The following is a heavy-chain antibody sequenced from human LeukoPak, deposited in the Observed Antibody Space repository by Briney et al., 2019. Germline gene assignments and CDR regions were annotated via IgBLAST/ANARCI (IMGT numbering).Heavy chain of an antibody. J-gene: IGHJ3*02. CDR3: ARGPYSYDSSGAFDI. D-gene: IGHD3-22*01. CDR1: GGSFSGYY. CDR2: INHSGST. Sequence: SETLSLTCAVYGGSFSGYYWSWVRQPPGKGLEWIGEINHSGSTNYNPSLKSRVTISVDTSKNQFSLKLSSVTAADTAVYFCARGPYSYDSSGAFDIWGQGTMVTVSS. V-gene: IGHV4-34*01.